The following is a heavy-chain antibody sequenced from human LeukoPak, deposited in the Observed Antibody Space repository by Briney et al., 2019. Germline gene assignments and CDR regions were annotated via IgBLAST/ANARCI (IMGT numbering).Heavy chain of an antibody. CDR2: LCSSGSTI. J-gene: IGHJ6*03. CDR3: ARVVKSSSGSLRSHHYYYYMDV. Sequence: LCSSGSTIYYADSVKGRFTISRDNAKNSLYLQMNSLRAEDTAVYYCARVVKSSSGSLRSHHYYYYMDVWGKGTTVTISS. D-gene: IGHD3-10*01. V-gene: IGHV3-48*03.